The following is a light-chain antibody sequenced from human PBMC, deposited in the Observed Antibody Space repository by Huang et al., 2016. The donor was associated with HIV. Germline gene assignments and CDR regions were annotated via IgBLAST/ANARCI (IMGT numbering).Light chain of an antibody. CDR3: QQYGSSSWT. J-gene: IGKJ1*01. Sequence: EIVLTQSPGTVSLSPGERATLSCRASQSVRSYLAWYQQKSGQAPRLVIFGASKRDTGIPDRFSGSGSGTDFTLTISRLDPDDFAVYYCQQYGSSSWTFGQGTRVEIK. V-gene: IGKV3-20*01. CDR2: GAS. CDR1: QSVRSY.